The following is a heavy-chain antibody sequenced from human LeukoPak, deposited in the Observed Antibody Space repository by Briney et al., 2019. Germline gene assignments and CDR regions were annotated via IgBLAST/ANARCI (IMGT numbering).Heavy chain of an antibody. CDR1: GYSFTSYW. CDR2: IYPGDSDT. V-gene: IGHV5-51*01. J-gene: IGHJ5*02. Sequence: GESLKISCKGSGYSFTSYWIGWVRQMPGKGLEWMGIIYPGDSDTRYSPSFQGQVTISADKSISPAYLQWGSLKASDTAMCYCARQMVVTAIPGWFDPWGQGTLVTVCS. CDR3: ARQMVVTAIPGWFDP. D-gene: IGHD2-21*02.